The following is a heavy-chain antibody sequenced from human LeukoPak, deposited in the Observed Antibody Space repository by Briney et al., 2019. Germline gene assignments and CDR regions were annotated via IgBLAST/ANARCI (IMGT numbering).Heavy chain of an antibody. CDR2: INPNSGGT. Sequence: ASLKVSCKASGYTFTGYYMHWVRQAPGQGLEWMGWINPNSGGTNYAQKFQGRVTMTRDTSISTAYMELSRLRSDDTAVYYCAREETIAVAGTFTFDYWGQGTLVTVSS. CDR1: GYTFTGYY. D-gene: IGHD6-19*01. V-gene: IGHV1-2*02. J-gene: IGHJ4*02. CDR3: AREETIAVAGTFTFDY.